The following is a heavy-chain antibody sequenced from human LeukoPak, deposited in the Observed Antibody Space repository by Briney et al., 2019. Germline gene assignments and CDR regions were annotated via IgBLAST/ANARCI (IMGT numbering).Heavy chain of an antibody. Sequence: SETLSLTCTVSGGSISSPTYSWAWIRQPPGKGLEWLGSVPHSGSAYYSPSLKSRVTMSGDTSKNQFSLRLSSVTAADTAVYYCARLPRYDFWSWGQGTLVTVSS. CDR3: ARLPRYDFWS. CDR1: GGSISSPTYS. CDR2: VPHSGSA. V-gene: IGHV4-39*01. J-gene: IGHJ4*02. D-gene: IGHD3-3*01.